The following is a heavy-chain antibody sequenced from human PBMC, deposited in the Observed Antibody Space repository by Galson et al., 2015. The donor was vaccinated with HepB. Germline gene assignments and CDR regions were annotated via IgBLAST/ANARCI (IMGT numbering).Heavy chain of an antibody. CDR1: GFTFSKIA. CDR3: VKGLYHLDY. D-gene: IGHD2-2*01. Sequence: SLRLSCAASGFTFSKIAMTWVRQPPGKGLEWVSVISSGGTFYADSVKGRVTISRDNSKNMVYLQMDSLRTDDTAIYYCVKGLYHLDYWGQGTLVTVSS. J-gene: IGHJ4*02. CDR2: ISSGGT. V-gene: IGHV3-23*01.